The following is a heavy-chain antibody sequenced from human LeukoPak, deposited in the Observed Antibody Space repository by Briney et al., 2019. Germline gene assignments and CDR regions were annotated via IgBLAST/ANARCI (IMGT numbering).Heavy chain of an antibody. Sequence: PSETLSLTCAVYGGSFSGYYWSWTRQPPGKGLEWIGEINHSGSTNYNPSLKSRVTISVDTSKNQFSLKLSSVTAADTAVYYCARKGVWGSYRVLFFDYWGQGTLVTVSS. CDR2: INHSGST. CDR1: GGSFSGYY. V-gene: IGHV4-34*01. D-gene: IGHD3-16*02. CDR3: ARKGVWGSYRVLFFDY. J-gene: IGHJ4*02.